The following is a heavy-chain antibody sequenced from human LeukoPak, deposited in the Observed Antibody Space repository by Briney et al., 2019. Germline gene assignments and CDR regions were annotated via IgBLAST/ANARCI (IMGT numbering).Heavy chain of an antibody. Sequence: SETLSLTCTVSGGSISSYYWTWIRQPPGKGLEWIGCIHYSGSSRSHPSLNSRVTMSVDTSKSQFSLKLTSVTAADTAVYYCARGRRTAVVTDFDYWGQGILVTVSS. CDR3: ARGRRTAVVTDFDY. D-gene: IGHD2-21*02. CDR2: IHYSGSS. J-gene: IGHJ4*02. V-gene: IGHV4-59*01. CDR1: GGSISSYY.